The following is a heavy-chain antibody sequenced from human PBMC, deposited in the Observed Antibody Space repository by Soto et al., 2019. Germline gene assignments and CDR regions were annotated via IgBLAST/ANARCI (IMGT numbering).Heavy chain of an antibody. D-gene: IGHD3-22*01. CDR1: GLTFSSYA. J-gene: IGHJ3*02. CDR2: ISYDGRNK. CDR3: ARLDYYDSSGYYYHDAFDI. Sequence: PGGSLRLSCAVSGLTFSSYAMHWVRQAPGKGLEWVAVISYDGRNKYYADSVKGRFTISRDNSKNTLYLQMNSLRAEDTAVYYCARLDYYDSSGYYYHDAFDIWGQGTMVTVSS. V-gene: IGHV3-30*04.